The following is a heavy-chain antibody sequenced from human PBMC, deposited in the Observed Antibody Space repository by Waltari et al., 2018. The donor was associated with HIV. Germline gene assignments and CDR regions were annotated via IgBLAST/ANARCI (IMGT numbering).Heavy chain of an antibody. V-gene: IGHV4-31*01. Sequence: QVQLQESGPGLVKPSQTLSLTCTVSGGPISSGGYYWSWIRQHPGKGLEWIGYIYYSGSTYYNPSLKSLVTISVDTSKNQFSLKLSSVTAADTAVYYCARIDSSGSFDYWGQGTLVTVSS. CDR1: GGPISSGGYY. D-gene: IGHD3-22*01. CDR3: ARIDSSGSFDY. J-gene: IGHJ4*02. CDR2: IYYSGST.